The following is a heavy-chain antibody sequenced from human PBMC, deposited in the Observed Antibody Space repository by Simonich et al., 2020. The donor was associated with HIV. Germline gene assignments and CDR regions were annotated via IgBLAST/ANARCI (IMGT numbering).Heavy chain of an antibody. J-gene: IGHJ4*02. Sequence: QVQLVQSGAEVKKPGASVKVSCKASGYTFTGYYMHWVRQAPGQGLEWMGWINPNSGGTNYAQKFQGRGTMTRDTSISTAYMELSRLRSDDTAVYYCARDRIAAAGTDSFDYWGQGTLVTVSS. CDR2: INPNSGGT. V-gene: IGHV1-2*02. CDR3: ARDRIAAAGTDSFDY. CDR1: GYTFTGYY. D-gene: IGHD6-13*01.